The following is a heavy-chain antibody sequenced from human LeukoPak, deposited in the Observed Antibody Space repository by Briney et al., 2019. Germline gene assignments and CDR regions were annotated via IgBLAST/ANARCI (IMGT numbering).Heavy chain of an antibody. D-gene: IGHD3-22*01. CDR2: INPNSGGT. Sequence: GASVKVSCKASGYIFTGYFMHWVRQAPGQGLEWMGWINPNSGGTNYAQKFQGRVTMTRDKSISTAYMELSRLRSDDTAVYFCARDERYDSSGYPFDYWGQGTLVTVSS. CDR1: GYIFTGYF. J-gene: IGHJ4*02. CDR3: ARDERYDSSGYPFDY. V-gene: IGHV1-2*02.